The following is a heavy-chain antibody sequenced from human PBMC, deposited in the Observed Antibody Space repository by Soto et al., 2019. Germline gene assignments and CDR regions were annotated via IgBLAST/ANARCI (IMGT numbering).Heavy chain of an antibody. D-gene: IGHD3-22*01. CDR2: IIPIFGTA. J-gene: IGHJ4*02. CDR3: ARDSKPTYDSSGSFDY. CDR1: GGTFSSYA. Sequence: GASVKVSCKASGGTFSSYAISWVRQAPGQGLEWMGGIIPIFGTANYAQKFQGRVTITADKSTSPAYMELSSLRSEDTAVYYCARDSKPTYDSSGSFDYWGQGTLVTVSS. V-gene: IGHV1-69*06.